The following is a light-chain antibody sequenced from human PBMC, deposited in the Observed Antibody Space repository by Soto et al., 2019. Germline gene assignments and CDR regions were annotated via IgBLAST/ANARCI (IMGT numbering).Light chain of an antibody. CDR1: QGVSSY. V-gene: IGKV3D-11*01. CDR3: QQRTNWHPGLT. CDR2: DAS. J-gene: IGKJ4*01. Sequence: EIVLTQSPATLSLSPGERATLSCRASQGVSSYLAWYQQKPGQAPRLLIYDASNRATGIPARFSGSGPGTDFTLTISSLEPEDFAVYYCQQRTNWHPGLTFGGGPNVDIK.